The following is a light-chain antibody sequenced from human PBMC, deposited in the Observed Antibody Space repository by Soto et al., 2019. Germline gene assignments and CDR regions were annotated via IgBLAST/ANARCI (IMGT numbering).Light chain of an antibody. Sequence: IQLTQSPSSLSASVGDRVTITCRASRGISSYLAWYQQKPGKAPKLLIYLASTLQSGVPSRFRGSGSGTDFSLTISSLQPEDVATYYCQYLNSHPLSFGGGTKVEIK. J-gene: IGKJ4*01. V-gene: IGKV1-9*01. CDR2: LAS. CDR3: QYLNSHPLS. CDR1: RGISSY.